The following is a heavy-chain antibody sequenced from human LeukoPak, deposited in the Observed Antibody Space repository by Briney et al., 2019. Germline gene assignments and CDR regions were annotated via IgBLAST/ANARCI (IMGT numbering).Heavy chain of an antibody. Sequence: GGSLRLSCAASGFTFSSYAMSWVRQAPGKGLEWVSAISGSGGSTYYADSVKGRFTISRDNSKNTLYLQMNSLRAEDTGVYYCAKGGAYYYDSSGYFSIWGQGTMVTVSS. J-gene: IGHJ3*02. V-gene: IGHV3-23*01. CDR1: GFTFSSYA. D-gene: IGHD3-22*01. CDR3: AKGGAYYYDSSGYFSI. CDR2: ISGSGGST.